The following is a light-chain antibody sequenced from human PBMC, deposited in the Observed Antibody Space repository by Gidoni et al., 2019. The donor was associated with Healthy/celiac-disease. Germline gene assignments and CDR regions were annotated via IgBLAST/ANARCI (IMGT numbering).Light chain of an antibody. CDR3: SSYTSSSTLGYV. J-gene: IGLJ1*01. V-gene: IGLV2-14*03. CDR2: DVS. CDR1: SSDVGGYNY. Sequence: QSALTQPASVSGSPGQSIPISCTGTSSDVGGYNYVSWYQQHPGKAPKLMIYDVSNRPSGVSNRFSGSKSGNTASLTISGLQAEDEADYYCSSYTSSSTLGYVFGTGTKVXV.